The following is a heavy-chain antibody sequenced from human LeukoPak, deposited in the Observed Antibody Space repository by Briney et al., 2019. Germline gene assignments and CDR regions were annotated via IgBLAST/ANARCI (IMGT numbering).Heavy chain of an antibody. D-gene: IGHD3-22*01. CDR2: ISSSSRYI. J-gene: IGHJ4*02. V-gene: IGHV3-21*01. Sequence: GGSLRLSCAASGFTFSSYSMNWVRHPPGKGLEWVSSISSSSRYIYYPDSVKGPFTISRDNAKNSLYLQMNSLRAEDTAVYYCAREAYYYDSSGYYYPPAPDYWGQGTLVTVSS. CDR3: AREAYYYDSSGYYYPPAPDY. CDR1: GFTFSSYS.